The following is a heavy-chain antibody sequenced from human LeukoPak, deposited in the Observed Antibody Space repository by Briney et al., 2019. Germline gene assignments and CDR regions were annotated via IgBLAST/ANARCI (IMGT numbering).Heavy chain of an antibody. Sequence: SETLSLTCAVYGGSFSDYYWSWIRQPPGKGLEWIGEIHHSGTTNGNPFLRSRLTMSVDTSKNQFSLKLTSVTAADTALYYCARRGMWELLNNDGFDIWGQGTMVTVSS. V-gene: IGHV4-34*01. J-gene: IGHJ3*02. CDR2: IHHSGTT. CDR1: GGSFSDYY. CDR3: ARRGMWELLNNDGFDI. D-gene: IGHD1-26*01.